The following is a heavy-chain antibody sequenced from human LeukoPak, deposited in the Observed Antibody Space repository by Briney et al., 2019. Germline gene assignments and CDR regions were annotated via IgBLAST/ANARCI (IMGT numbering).Heavy chain of an antibody. V-gene: IGHV4-4*07. CDR2: VNPYGTS. CDR3: ARDRRPRAVAGAYISYGMDV. D-gene: IGHD6-19*01. Sequence: SETLSLTCSVSGGFTNNYFWSWIRQSAGKGLEWIGRVNPYGTSNCNPSLKSRVTMSVDTSKNLVSLRLTSLTAADTAVYYCARDRRPRAVAGAYISYGMDVWGQGTTVTVSS. CDR1: GGFTNNYF. J-gene: IGHJ6*02.